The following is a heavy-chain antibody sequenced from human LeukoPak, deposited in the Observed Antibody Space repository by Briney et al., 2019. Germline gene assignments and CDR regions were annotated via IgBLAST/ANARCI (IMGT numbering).Heavy chain of an antibody. CDR2: ISTGGRTM. D-gene: IGHD1-14*01. CDR1: GFTISGFE. CDR3: AREREPATGTDYFDY. Sequence: QPGGSLRLSCAASGFTISGFEMNWVRLAPGKGLEWVSYISTGGRTMYYADSVKGRFTLSRDNAKNSLYLQMNSLRAEDTAVCYCAREREPATGTDYFDYWGQGTLVTVSS. V-gene: IGHV3-48*03. J-gene: IGHJ4*02.